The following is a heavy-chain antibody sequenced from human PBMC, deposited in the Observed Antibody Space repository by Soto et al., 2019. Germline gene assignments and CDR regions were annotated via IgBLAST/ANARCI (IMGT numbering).Heavy chain of an antibody. J-gene: IGHJ6*03. CDR3: ARVFDYDFGSGSPPGDYYYMDV. CDR1: GYTFTSYA. CDR2: INTNTGNP. D-gene: IGHD3-3*01. Sequence: QVQLVQSGSELKKPGASVKVSCKASGYTFTSYAMNWVRQAPGQGLEWMGWINTNTGNPTYAQGFTGLFVFSLDTSVSTAYLQISSIKAEDTAVYYCARVFDYDFGSGSPPGDYYYMDVWGKGTTVTVSS. V-gene: IGHV7-4-1*02.